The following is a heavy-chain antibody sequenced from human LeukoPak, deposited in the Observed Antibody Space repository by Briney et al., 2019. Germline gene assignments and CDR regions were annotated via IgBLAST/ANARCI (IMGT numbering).Heavy chain of an antibody. V-gene: IGHV3-23*01. J-gene: IGHJ4*02. D-gene: IGHD3/OR15-3a*01. CDR2: ISGSGDNT. Sequence: GGSLRLSCAASGFTFSSYSMNWVRQAPGKGLEWVSGISGSGDNTYYGDSVKGRFTISRDNSESTMYLQMNSLRVEDTAVYYCVKWTGYGMNWGQGTLVTVSS. CDR1: GFTFSSYS. CDR3: VKWTGYGMN.